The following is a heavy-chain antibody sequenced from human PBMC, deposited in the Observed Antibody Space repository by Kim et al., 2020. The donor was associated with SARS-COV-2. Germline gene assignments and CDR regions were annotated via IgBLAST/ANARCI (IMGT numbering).Heavy chain of an antibody. Sequence: GGSPRLSFAASGFTFSGSAMHWVRQASGKGLEWVCPIRSKANGNSTAYSASVKGRITISRDDSKNTAYLQMNSLKTADTDVYYCTSVPGTTLAFWDAFD. D-gene: IGHD1-1*01. J-gene: IGHJ3*02. CDR1: GFTFSGSA. CDR3: TSVPGTTLAFWDAFD. CDR2: IRSKANGNST. V-gene: IGHV3-73*01.